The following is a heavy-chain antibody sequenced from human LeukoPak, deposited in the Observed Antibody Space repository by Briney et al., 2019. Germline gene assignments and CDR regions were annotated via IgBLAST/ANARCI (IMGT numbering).Heavy chain of an antibody. CDR2: IGSSGTTI. J-gene: IGHJ4*02. CDR1: RFTLSSYA. Sequence: VGSLRLSCAASRFTLSSYAINCGCEAPGEGLQWVSYIGSSGTTIYYADSVKGRFTISRDNAKNSLYLQMNSLRADDTAVYYCANAVTADYWGQGTLVTVSP. D-gene: IGHD4-17*01. V-gene: IGHV3-48*03. CDR3: ANAVTADY.